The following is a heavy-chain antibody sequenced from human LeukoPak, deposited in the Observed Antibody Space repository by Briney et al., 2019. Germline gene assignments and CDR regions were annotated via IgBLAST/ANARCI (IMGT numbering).Heavy chain of an antibody. J-gene: IGHJ4*02. D-gene: IGHD4-17*01. Sequence: GGSLRLSCAASGFTFSSYGMHWVRQAPGKGLEWVAGISYDGSNKYYADSVKGRFTISRDDSKNTLYLQMNSLRAEDTAVYYCAKDEDHDYGDYYFDSWGQGTLVTVSS. CDR2: ISYDGSNK. CDR1: GFTFSSYG. V-gene: IGHV3-30*18. CDR3: AKDEDHDYGDYYFDS.